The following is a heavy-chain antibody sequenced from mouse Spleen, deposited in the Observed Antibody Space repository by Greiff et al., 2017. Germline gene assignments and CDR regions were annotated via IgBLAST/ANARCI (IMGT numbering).Heavy chain of an antibody. V-gene: IGHV5-6*01. J-gene: IGHJ4*01. CDR1: GFTFSSYG. D-gene: IGHD1-1*02. CDR3: ARHGEAYYEDAMDY. Sequence: EVKLMESGGDLVKPGGSLKLSCAASGFTFSSYGMSWVRQTPDKRLEWVATISSGGSYTYYPDSVKGRFTISRDNAKNTLYLQMSSLKSEDTAMYYCARHGEAYYEDAMDYWGQGTSVTVSS. CDR2: ISSGGSYT.